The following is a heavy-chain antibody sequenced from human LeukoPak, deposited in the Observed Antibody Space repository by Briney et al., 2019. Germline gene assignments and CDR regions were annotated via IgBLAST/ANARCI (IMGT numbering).Heavy chain of an antibody. CDR3: ARDRPLSAKQWLYFDY. Sequence: GGSLRLSCAASGFTFDDYGMSWVRQAPGKGLEWVSGINWNGGSTGYADSVKGRFTISRDNAKNSLYLQMNSLRAEDTALYYCARDRPLSAKQWLYFDYWGQGTLVTVSS. J-gene: IGHJ4*02. CDR1: GFTFDDYG. D-gene: IGHD6-19*01. CDR2: INWNGGST. V-gene: IGHV3-20*04.